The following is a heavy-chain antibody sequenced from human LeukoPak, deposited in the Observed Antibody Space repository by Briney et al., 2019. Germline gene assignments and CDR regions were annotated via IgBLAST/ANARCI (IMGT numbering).Heavy chain of an antibody. J-gene: IGHJ6*02. V-gene: IGHV6-1*01. CDR1: GDSVSSNSAA. Sequence: SQTLSLTCAISGDSVSSNSAACNWIRQSPSRGLEWLGRTYYRSKWYNDYAVSVKSRITINPDTSKNQFSLQLNSVTPEDTAVYYCARVLAARFFYYYYGMDVWGQGTTVTVSS. CDR3: ARVLAARFFYYYYGMDV. D-gene: IGHD6-6*01. CDR2: TYYRSKWYN.